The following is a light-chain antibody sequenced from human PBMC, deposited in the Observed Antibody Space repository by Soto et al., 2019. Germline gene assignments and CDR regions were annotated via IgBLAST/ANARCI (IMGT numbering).Light chain of an antibody. CDR2: GAS. J-gene: IGKJ4*01. Sequence: EIVMTQSPATLSVSPGERATLSCRASQSVSSNLAWYQQKPGQAPRLLLYGASTRATGSPARFSGSGSGTEFTLTISSLQSEDFAVYYCQQYNNCPPLTFGGGTKVEIK. CDR1: QSVSSN. CDR3: QQYNNCPPLT. V-gene: IGKV3-15*01.